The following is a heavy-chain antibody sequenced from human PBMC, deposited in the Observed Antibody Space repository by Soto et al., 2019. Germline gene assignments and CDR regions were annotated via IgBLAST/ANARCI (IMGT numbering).Heavy chain of an antibody. D-gene: IGHD3-22*01. Sequence: LRLSCAASGFTFSSYAMSLVRQAPGKCLEWVSAISGSGGSTYYADSVKGRFTISRDNSKNTLYLQMNSLRAEDTAVYYCAKGVYYYDSSGYHNYFDYWGQGTLVTVSS. J-gene: IGHJ4*02. V-gene: IGHV3-23*01. CDR2: ISGSGGST. CDR3: AKGVYYYDSSGYHNYFDY. CDR1: GFTFSSYA.